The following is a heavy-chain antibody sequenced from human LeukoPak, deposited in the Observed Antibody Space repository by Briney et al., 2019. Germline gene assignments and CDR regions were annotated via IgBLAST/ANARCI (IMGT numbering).Heavy chain of an antibody. CDR2: IYHSGST. V-gene: IGHV4-4*02. J-gene: IGHJ2*01. CDR1: GGSISSSNW. Sequence: SGTLSLTCAVSGGSISSSNWWSWVRQPPGKGLEWIGEIYHSGSTNYNPSLKSRVTISVDTSNNQFSLKLISVTAADTAVYYCARRGPNSGSYSHFDLWGRGTLVTVSS. D-gene: IGHD1-26*01. CDR3: ARRGPNSGSYSHFDL.